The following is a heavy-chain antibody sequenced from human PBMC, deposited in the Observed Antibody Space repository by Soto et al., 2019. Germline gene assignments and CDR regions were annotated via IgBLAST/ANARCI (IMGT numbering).Heavy chain of an antibody. CDR3: TTAPGIAVAGTSMHFDY. D-gene: IGHD6-19*01. J-gene: IGHJ4*02. CDR2: IKSKTDGGTT. Sequence: EVQLVESGGGLVKPGGSLRLSCAASGFTFSNAWMSWVRQAPGKGLEWVGRIKSKTDGGTTDYAAPVKGRFTISRDDSKTTLYLQMNSLKTEDTAVYYCTTAPGIAVAGTSMHFDYWGQGTLVTVSS. CDR1: GFTFSNAW. V-gene: IGHV3-15*01.